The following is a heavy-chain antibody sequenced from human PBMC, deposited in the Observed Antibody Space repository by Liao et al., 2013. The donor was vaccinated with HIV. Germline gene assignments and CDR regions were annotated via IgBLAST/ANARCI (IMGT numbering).Heavy chain of an antibody. CDR2: IYYSGST. D-gene: IGHD1-26*01. J-gene: IGHJ3*02. Sequence: QVQLQESGPGLVKPSETLSLTCTASGGSISSYYWSWVRQPPGKGLECIGYIYYSGSTNFNPSLKSRVTISADTSKNQFSLNLRSVTAADTAVYYCARIRPHSGSYPGDAFDIWGQGTMVTVSS. V-gene: IGHV4-59*01. CDR3: ARIRPHSGSYPGDAFDI. CDR1: GGSISSYY.